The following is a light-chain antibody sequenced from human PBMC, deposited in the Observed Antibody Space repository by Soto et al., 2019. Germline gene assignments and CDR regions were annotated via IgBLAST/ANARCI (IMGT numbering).Light chain of an antibody. V-gene: IGKV1-5*03. CDR3: QQYNDYWT. J-gene: IGKJ1*01. CDR2: KAS. CDR1: QSISSW. Sequence: DIQMTQSPSTLSASVGDRVTITCRASQSISSWLAWYQQKPGKAPKLLIYKASSLESGVPSRFSGSGSGTEFTLTISSLQPDHFATYYCQQYNDYWTFGQGTKVEI.